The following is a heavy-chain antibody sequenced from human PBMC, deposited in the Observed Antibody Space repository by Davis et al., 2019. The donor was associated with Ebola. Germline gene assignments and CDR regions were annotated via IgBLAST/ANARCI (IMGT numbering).Heavy chain of an antibody. CDR2: IKQDGSEK. CDR3: ARDVGVVPAAMTLDV. CDR1: GFPFSNHW. D-gene: IGHD2-2*01. Sequence: GESLKISCAASGFPFSNHWMSWVRQAPGKGLEWVANIKQDGSEKYYVDSVKGRFTISRDNAKNSLYLQMNSLRAEDTGVYYCARDVGVVPAAMTLDVWGPGTTVTVSS. J-gene: IGHJ6*02. V-gene: IGHV3-7*01.